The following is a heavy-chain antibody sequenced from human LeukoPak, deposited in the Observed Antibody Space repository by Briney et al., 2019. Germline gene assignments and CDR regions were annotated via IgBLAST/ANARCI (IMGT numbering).Heavy chain of an antibody. CDR3: AKDTQQLVPGDY. Sequence: GGSLRLSCAASGFTFSSYGMHWVRQAPGKGLEWVAFIRYDGSNKYYADSVKGRFTISRDNSKNTLYLQMNSLRAEDTAVYYCAKDTQQLVPGDYWGQGTLVTVSS. CDR1: GFTFSSYG. CDR2: IRYDGSNK. J-gene: IGHJ4*02. D-gene: IGHD6-13*01. V-gene: IGHV3-30*02.